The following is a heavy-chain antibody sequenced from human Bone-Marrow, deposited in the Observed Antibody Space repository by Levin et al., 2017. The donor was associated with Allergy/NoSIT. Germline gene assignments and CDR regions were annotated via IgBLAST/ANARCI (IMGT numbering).Heavy chain of an antibody. J-gene: IGHJ5*02. Sequence: ASVKVSCKASGYTFTVYFIHWVRQAPGQGPEWVGQINPNTGATDYAQKFQGRATITSDTSISTAYMELSSLRSDDTAIYFCSRDLVGHCIGDRCDNWFDPWGQGTLVTVSS. CDR2: INPNTGAT. CDR1: GYTFTVYF. V-gene: IGHV1-2*06. CDR3: SRDLVGHCIGDRCDNWFDP. D-gene: IGHD2-21*02.